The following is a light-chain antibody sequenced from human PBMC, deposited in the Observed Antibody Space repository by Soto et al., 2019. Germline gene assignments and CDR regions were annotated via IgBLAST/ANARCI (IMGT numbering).Light chain of an antibody. CDR1: SSNIGSNY. J-gene: IGLJ3*02. Sequence: QSVLTRPPSASGTLGQRVTISCSGSSSNIGSNYVYWYQQLPGTAPKLLIYRNNQRPSGVPDRFSGSKSGTSASLAISGLRSEDEADYYCAAWDDSLSGGVFGGGTKLTVL. CDR3: AAWDDSLSGGV. V-gene: IGLV1-47*01. CDR2: RNN.